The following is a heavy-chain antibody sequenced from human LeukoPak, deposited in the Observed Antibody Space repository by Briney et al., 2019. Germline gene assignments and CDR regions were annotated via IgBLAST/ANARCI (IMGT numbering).Heavy chain of an antibody. CDR2: INPNSGGT. V-gene: IGHV1-2*02. CDR3: ARVKGYFDWLRYYYFDY. J-gene: IGHJ4*02. CDR1: GYTFTGYY. D-gene: IGHD3-9*01. Sequence: ASVKVSCKASGYTFTGYYMRWVRQAPGQGLEWMGWINPNSGGTNYAQKFQGRVTMTRDTSISTAYMELSRLRSDDTAVYYCARVKGYFDWLRYYYFDYWGQGTLVTVSS.